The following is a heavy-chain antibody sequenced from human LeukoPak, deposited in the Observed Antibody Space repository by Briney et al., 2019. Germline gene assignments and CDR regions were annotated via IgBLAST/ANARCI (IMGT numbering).Heavy chain of an antibody. CDR1: GGSISSYY. J-gene: IGHJ4*02. CDR3: ARVFEGSSSLYYFDY. Sequence: SETLSLTCTVSGGSISSYYWSWIRQPAGKGLEWIGRIYTSGSTNYNPSLKSRVTMSVDTSKNQFSLKLSSVTAADTAVYYCARVFEGSSSLYYFDYWGQGTLVTVSS. D-gene: IGHD6-6*01. CDR2: IYTSGST. V-gene: IGHV4-4*07.